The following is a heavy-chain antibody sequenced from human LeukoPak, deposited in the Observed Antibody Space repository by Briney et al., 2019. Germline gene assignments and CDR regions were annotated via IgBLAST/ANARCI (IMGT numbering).Heavy chain of an antibody. J-gene: IGHJ4*02. Sequence: GASVKVSCKASGGTFSIYAISWVRQAPGQGLEWMGGIIPIFGTANYAQKFQGRVTITADESTSTAYMELSSLRSEDTAVYYCARGHGYKQLLFDYWGQGTLVTVSP. CDR1: GGTFSIYA. V-gene: IGHV1-69*13. CDR3: ARGHGYKQLLFDY. CDR2: IIPIFGTA. D-gene: IGHD5-24*01.